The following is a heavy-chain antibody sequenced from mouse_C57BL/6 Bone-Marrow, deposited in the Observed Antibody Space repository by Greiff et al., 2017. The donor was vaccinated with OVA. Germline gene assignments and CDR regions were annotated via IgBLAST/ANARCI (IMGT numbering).Heavy chain of an antibody. Sequence: QVQLQQSGAELVRPGASVKLSCKASGYTFTDYYINWVKQRPGQGLEWIARIYPGSGNTYYNEKFKGKATLTAEKSSSTAYMQLSSLTSEDSAVYVCARWGLRVPYYYAMDYWGQGTSVTVSS. V-gene: IGHV1-76*01. CDR3: ARWGLRVPYYYAMDY. CDR1: GYTFTDYY. CDR2: IYPGSGNT. D-gene: IGHD2-2*01. J-gene: IGHJ4*01.